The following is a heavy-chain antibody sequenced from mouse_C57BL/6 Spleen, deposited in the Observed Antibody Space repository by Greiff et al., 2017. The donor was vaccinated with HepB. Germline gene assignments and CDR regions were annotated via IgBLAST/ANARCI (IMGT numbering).Heavy chain of an antibody. D-gene: IGHD2-4*01. CDR2: IYPGDGDT. V-gene: IGHV1-82*01. CDR1: GYAFSSSW. Sequence: QVQLQQPGPELVKPGASVKISCKASGYAFSSSWMNWVKQRPGKGLEWIGRIYPGDGDTNYNGKFKGKATLTADKSSSTAYMQLSSLTSEDSAVYFCARSSYDYPYFDYWGQGTTLTVSS. J-gene: IGHJ2*01. CDR3: ARSSYDYPYFDY.